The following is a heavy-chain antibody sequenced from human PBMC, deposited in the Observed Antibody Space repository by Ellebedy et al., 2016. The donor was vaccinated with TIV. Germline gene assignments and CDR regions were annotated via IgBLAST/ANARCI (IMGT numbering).Heavy chain of an antibody. D-gene: IGHD6-25*01. CDR2: TYYRSKWYY. V-gene: IGHV6-1*01. J-gene: IGHJ4*02. CDR1: GDTVSSNTAG. CDR3: VRFIGSGWLDS. Sequence: SETLSLXXAISGDTVSSNTAGWSWIRQSPSRGLEWLGRTYYRSKWYYDYAESVKSRISINPDTSKNQFSLQLNSVTPDDTAVYYCVRFIGSGWLDSWGQGILVTVSS.